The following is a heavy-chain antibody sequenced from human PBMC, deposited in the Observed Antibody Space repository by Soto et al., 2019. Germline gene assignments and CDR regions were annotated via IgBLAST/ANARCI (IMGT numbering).Heavy chain of an antibody. CDR2: VSANGQGI. V-gene: IGHV3-23*01. J-gene: IGHJ6*02. Sequence: GGSLRLSCAASGFTFSSSAISWVRQAPGKGLEWVSAVSANGQGIYYADSVRGRFTISRDNSKNTVFLHMDSLSAEDTAVYYCANGDANYYDYGMDVWGQGTTVTVSS. CDR1: GFTFSSSA. CDR3: ANGDANYYDYGMDV.